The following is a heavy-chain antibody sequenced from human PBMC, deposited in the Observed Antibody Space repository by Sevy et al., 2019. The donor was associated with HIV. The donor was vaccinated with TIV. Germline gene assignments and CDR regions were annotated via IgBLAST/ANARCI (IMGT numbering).Heavy chain of an antibody. J-gene: IGHJ4*02. CDR1: GGPISSYY. CDR3: ARTRNRWPVVENAELDY. CDR2: IYYSGSA. Sequence: SETLSLTCTVSGGPISSYYWTWIRQPPGKGLEWIGDIYYSGSANYNPSLRGRVTISVDTSRNQFSLTLSSVTAADTAVYYCARTRNRWPVVENAELDYWGRGTLVTVSS. D-gene: IGHD1-7*01. V-gene: IGHV4-59*01.